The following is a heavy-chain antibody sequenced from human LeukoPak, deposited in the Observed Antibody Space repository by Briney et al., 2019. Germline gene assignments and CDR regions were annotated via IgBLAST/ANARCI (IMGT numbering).Heavy chain of an antibody. J-gene: IGHJ5*02. D-gene: IGHD6-13*01. V-gene: IGHV3-53*01. CDR1: GFTVSSNY. CDR3: ARGIAAAATHPKYNWFDP. Sequence: PGGSLRLSCAASGFTVSSNYTSWVRQAPGKGLEWVSVIYSGGSTYYADSVKGRFTISRDNSKNTLYLQMNSLRAEDTAVYYCARGIAAAATHPKYNWFDPWGQGTLVTVSS. CDR2: IYSGGST.